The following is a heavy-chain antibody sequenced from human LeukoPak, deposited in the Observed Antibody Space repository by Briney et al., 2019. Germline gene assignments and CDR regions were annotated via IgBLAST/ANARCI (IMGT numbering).Heavy chain of an antibody. CDR1: GGTFSSYA. D-gene: IGHD2-15*01. V-gene: IGHV1-69*04. CDR2: IIPILGIA. J-gene: IGHJ4*02. CDR3: ARDQEVADLCY. Sequence: SVKVSFKASGGTFSSYAISWVRQAPGQGLEWMGRIIPILGIANYAQKFQGRVTITADKSASTAYMELSSLRSEDTAVYYCARDQEVADLCYWGQGTLVTVSS.